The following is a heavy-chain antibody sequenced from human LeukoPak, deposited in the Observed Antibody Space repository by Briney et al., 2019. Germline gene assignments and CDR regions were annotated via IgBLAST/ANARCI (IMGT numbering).Heavy chain of an antibody. V-gene: IGHV3-43*02. CDR3: AKDIEGQQLVLGYFDY. CDR1: GFTFDDYA. Sequence: GGSLRLSCAASGFTFDDYAMHWVRQAPGKGLEWVSLISGDGGSTYYADSVKGRLTISRDNSKNSLYLQMNSLRTEDTALYYCAKDIEGQQLVLGYFDYWGQGTLVTVSS. J-gene: IGHJ4*02. CDR2: ISGDGGST. D-gene: IGHD6-13*01.